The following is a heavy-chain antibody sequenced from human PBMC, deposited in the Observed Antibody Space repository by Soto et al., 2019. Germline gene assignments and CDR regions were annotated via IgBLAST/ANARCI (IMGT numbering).Heavy chain of an antibody. V-gene: IGHV3-30*18. D-gene: IGHD4-4*01. J-gene: IGHJ6*02. CDR1: GFTFSSYG. Sequence: GGSLRLSCAASGFTFSSYGMHWVRKAPGKGLEGVAVISYDGSNKYYADSVKGRFTISRDNSKNTLYLQMNSLRAEDTAVYYCAKSRDSNYDYYYYYGMDVWGQGTTVTVSS. CDR3: AKSRDSNYDYYYYYGMDV. CDR2: ISYDGSNK.